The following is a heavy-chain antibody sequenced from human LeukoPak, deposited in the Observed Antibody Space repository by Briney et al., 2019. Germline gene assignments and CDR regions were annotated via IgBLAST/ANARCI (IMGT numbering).Heavy chain of an antibody. CDR1: GGSISSYY. Sequence: SETLSLTCTVSGGSISSYYWSWIRQPPGKGLEWIGYIYYSGSTNYNPSLKSRVTISVDTSKNQFSLKLSSVAAADTAVYYCATIYGDWHNWFDPWGQGTLVTVSS. D-gene: IGHD4-17*01. V-gene: IGHV4-59*01. CDR3: ATIYGDWHNWFDP. J-gene: IGHJ5*02. CDR2: IYYSGST.